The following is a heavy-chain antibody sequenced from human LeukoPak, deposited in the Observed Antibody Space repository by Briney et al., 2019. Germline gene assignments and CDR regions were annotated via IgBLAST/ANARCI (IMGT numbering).Heavy chain of an antibody. V-gene: IGHV3-13*04. D-gene: IGHD3-22*01. CDR3: ARSSKPYYYDSSGYYFDY. CDR1: GFTFSSYD. CDR2: IGTAGDT. Sequence: AGSLRLSCAASGFTFSSYDMHWVRQATGKGLEWVSAIGTAGDTYYPGSVKGRFTISRENAKNSLYLQMNSLRAGDTAVYYCARSSKPYYYDSSGYYFDYWGQGTLVTVSS. J-gene: IGHJ4*02.